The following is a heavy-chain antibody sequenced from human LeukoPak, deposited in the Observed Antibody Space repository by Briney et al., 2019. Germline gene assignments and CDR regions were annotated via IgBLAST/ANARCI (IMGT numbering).Heavy chain of an antibody. CDR2: IYYSGST. D-gene: IGHD3-10*01. V-gene: IGHV4-39*01. CDR3: ARLAVTMVRGRYNWFDP. J-gene: IGHJ5*02. Sequence: PSETLSLTCTVSGGSISSSSYYWGWIRQPPGKGLEWIGSIYYSGSTYYNPSLKSRVTISLDTSKNQFSLKLSSVTAADTAVYYCARLAVTMVRGRYNWFDPWGQGTLVTVSS. CDR1: GGSISSSSYY.